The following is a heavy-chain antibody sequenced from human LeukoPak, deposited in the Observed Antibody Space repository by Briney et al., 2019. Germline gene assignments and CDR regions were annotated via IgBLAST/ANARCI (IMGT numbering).Heavy chain of an antibody. V-gene: IGHV1-2*02. CDR2: INPNSGGT. CDR3: ARALWFGELSIDY. Sequence: ASVKVSCKASGYTFTGYYMHWVRQAPGQGLEWMGWINPNSGGTNYAQKFQGRVTMTRDTSISTAYMELSRLRSDDTAVYYCARALWFGELSIDYWGQGTLVTVSS. D-gene: IGHD3-10*01. CDR1: GYTFTGYY. J-gene: IGHJ4*02.